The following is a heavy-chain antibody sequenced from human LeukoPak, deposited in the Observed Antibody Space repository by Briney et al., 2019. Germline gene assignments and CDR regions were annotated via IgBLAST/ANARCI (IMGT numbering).Heavy chain of an antibody. J-gene: IGHJ4*02. V-gene: IGHV1-2*02. CDR1: GYTLTGYY. Sequence: ASVKVSCKASGYTLTGYYMRWVRQAPGQGLEWIGWISPNSGGTNYAQKFQGRVTMTRDTSISTAYMGLSRLRSDDTAVYYCARISRTDYWGQGTLVTVSS. CDR3: ARISRTDY. CDR2: ISPNSGGT.